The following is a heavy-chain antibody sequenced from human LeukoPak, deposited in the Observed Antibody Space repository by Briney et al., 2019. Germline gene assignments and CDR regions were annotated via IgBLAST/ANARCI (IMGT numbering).Heavy chain of an antibody. Sequence: SETLSLTCAVYGGSFSGYYWSWIRQPPGKGLEWIGEINHSGSTNYNPSLKSRVTISVDTSKNQFSLKLSSVTAADTAVYYCARHIRYSGCDTPFDYWGQGTLVTVSS. CDR1: GGSFSGYY. J-gene: IGHJ4*02. CDR2: INHSGST. V-gene: IGHV4-34*01. CDR3: ARHIRYSGCDTPFDY. D-gene: IGHD5-12*01.